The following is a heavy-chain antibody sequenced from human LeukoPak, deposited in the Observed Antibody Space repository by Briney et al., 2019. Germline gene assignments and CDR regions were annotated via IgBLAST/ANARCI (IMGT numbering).Heavy chain of an antibody. J-gene: IGHJ4*02. CDR2: IYTSGST. CDR3: ARESLSSGWYRVYYFDY. V-gene: IGHV4-61*02. D-gene: IGHD6-19*01. Sequence: SETLSLTCTVSGGSISSGSYCWSWIRQPAGKGLEWIGRIYTSGSTNYNPSLKSRVTISVDTSKNQFSLKLSSVTAADTAVYYCARESLSSGWYRVYYFDYWGQGTLVTVSS. CDR1: GGSISSGSYC.